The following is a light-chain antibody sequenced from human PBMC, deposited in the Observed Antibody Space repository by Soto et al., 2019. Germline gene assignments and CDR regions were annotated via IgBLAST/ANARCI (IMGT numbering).Light chain of an antibody. J-gene: IGKJ4*01. CDR2: WAS. CDR3: QQYYSTPPT. Sequence: DIVMTQSPDSLAVSLGERATINCKSSQSVLYNSNNKNYLAWYQQKPGQPPKLLIFWASTRESGVPDRFSGSGSGTDFTLTISSLQAEDVAVYYCQQYYSTPPTVGGGTKVDIK. CDR1: QSVLYNSNNKNY. V-gene: IGKV4-1*01.